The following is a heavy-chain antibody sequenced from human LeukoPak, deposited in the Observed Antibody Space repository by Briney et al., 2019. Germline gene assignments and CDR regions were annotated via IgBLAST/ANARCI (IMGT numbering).Heavy chain of an antibody. CDR3: ASTYYDSSGYYYVDVGWFDP. V-gene: IGHV4-39*07. Sequence: SETLSLTCTVSGGSISSSSYYWGWIRQPPGKGLGWIGSIYYSGSTYYNPSLKSRVTISVDTSKNQFSLELSSVTAADTAVYYCASTYYDSSGYYYVDVGWFDPWGQGTLVTVSS. CDR1: GGSISSSSYY. D-gene: IGHD3-22*01. J-gene: IGHJ5*02. CDR2: IYYSGST.